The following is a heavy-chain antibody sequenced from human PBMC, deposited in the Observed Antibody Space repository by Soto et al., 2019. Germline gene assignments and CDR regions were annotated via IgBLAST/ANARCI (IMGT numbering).Heavy chain of an antibody. CDR2: IYYSGST. V-gene: IGHV4-39*01. D-gene: IGHD6-13*01. CDR1: GGSISSSSYY. J-gene: IGHJ6*02. Sequence: PSETLSLTCTVSGGSISSSSYYWGWIRQPPGKGLEWIGSIYYSGSTYYNPSLKSRVTISVDTSKNQFSLKLSSVTAADTAVYYCARLPREYRSTWYWYYYYYGMDVWGQGTTVT. CDR3: ARLPREYRSTWYWYYYYYGMDV.